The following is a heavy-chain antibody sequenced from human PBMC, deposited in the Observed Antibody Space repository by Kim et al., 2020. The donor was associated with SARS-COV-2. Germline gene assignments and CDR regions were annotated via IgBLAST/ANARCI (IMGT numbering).Heavy chain of an antibody. CDR3: TTDWGFMSY. Sequence: GGSLRLSCEASGFIFSNAWMSWVRQVPGEGLEWVGRVKSEADGGTSDYAAPVKGRFTISRDDSRHTVYLQLNRLENEDTAIYYCTTDWGFMSYWGQGTLVTVSS. J-gene: IGHJ4*02. CDR2: VKSEADGGTS. V-gene: IGHV3-15*01. D-gene: IGHD7-27*01. CDR1: GFIFSNAW.